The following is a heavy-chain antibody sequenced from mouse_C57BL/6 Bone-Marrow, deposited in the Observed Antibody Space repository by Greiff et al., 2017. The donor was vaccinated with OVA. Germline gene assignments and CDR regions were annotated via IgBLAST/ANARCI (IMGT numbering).Heavy chain of an antibody. D-gene: IGHD3-1*01. CDR2: IYPRSGNT. J-gene: IGHJ3*01. V-gene: IGHV1-81*01. CDR1: GYTFTSYG. Sequence: VQLQQSGAELARPGASVTLSCKASGYTFTSYGISWVKQRTGQGLEWIGAIYPRSGNTSYNEKFKGKATLTADKSSSTAYMELRSLTSEDSAVYFYARSGFAYWGQGTLVTVSA. CDR3: ARSGFAY.